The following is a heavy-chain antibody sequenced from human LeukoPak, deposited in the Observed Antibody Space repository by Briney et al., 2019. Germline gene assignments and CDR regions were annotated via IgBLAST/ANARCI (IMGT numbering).Heavy chain of an antibody. V-gene: IGHV3-30*02. CDR1: GFTFSTYG. D-gene: IGHD6-6*01. Sequence: GGSLRLSCAASGFTFSTYGMHWVRQAPGKGLEWLAFIRYDGSTKYYADSVKGRFTISRDNSKNTLYQQMNSLRAEDTAIYFCARVRSDYSSSSPPDYWGQGTPVTVSS. CDR3: ARVRSDYSSSSPPDY. CDR2: IRYDGSTK. J-gene: IGHJ4*02.